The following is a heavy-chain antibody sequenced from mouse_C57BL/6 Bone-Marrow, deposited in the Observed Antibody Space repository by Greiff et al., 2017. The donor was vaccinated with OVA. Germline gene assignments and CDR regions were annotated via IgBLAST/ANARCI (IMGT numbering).Heavy chain of an antibody. CDR3: ARHDGYSFDY. Sequence: EVQLQESGGGLVQPGGSLKLSCAASGFTFSDYGMAWVRQAPRKGPEWVAFISNLAYSIYYADTVTGRFTISRENAKNTLYLEMSSLRSEDTAMYYCARHDGYSFDYWGQGTTLTVSS. CDR1: GFTFSDYG. CDR2: ISNLAYSI. V-gene: IGHV5-15*01. J-gene: IGHJ2*01. D-gene: IGHD2-3*01.